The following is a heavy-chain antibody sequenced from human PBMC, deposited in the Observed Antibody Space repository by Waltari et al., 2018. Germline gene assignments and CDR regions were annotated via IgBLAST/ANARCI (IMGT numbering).Heavy chain of an antibody. CDR3: ARVGAVYYYYMDV. CDR2: ISSSSSTI. CDR1: GFTFSSYS. D-gene: IGHD3-16*01. V-gene: IGHV3-48*04. Sequence: EVQLVESGGGLVQPGGSLRLSCAASGFTFSSYSMNWVRQAPGKWLEWVSYISSSSSTIYYADSVKGRFTISRDNAKNSLYLQMNSLRAEDTAVYYCARVGAVYYYYMDVWGKGTTVTVSS. J-gene: IGHJ6*03.